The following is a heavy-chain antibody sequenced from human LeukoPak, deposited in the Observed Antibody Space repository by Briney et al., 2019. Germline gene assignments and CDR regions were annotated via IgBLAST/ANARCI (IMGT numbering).Heavy chain of an antibody. D-gene: IGHD6-19*01. CDR3: AIRDISSGWSFDY. CDR2: IHTSGST. Sequence: SETLSLTCTVSGGSISNYHWSWIRQPAGKGLEWIGQIHTSGSTNYNPPLKSRVTMSIDTPENQLSLTIRSVTAADTAVYYCAIRDISSGWSFDYWGQGTLVTVSS. V-gene: IGHV4-4*07. J-gene: IGHJ4*02. CDR1: GGSISNYH.